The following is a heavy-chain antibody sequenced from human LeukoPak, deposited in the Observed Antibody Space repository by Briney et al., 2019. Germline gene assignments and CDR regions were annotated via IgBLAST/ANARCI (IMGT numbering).Heavy chain of an antibody. J-gene: IGHJ4*02. CDR3: ARLTPY. V-gene: IGHV3-23*01. CDR1: GFTFSSYA. Sequence: GGSLRLSXAASGFTFSSYAMSWVRQAPGKGLEWVSPFSGSGGTKYYADSARGRFTISRDNSKNTLYLQMNSLRAEDTAVYYCARLTPYWGQGTLVTVSS. CDR2: FSGSGGTK.